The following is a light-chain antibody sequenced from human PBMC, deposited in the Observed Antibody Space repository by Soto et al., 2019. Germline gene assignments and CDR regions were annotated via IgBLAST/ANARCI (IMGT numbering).Light chain of an antibody. CDR3: QQANRFPRI. Sequence: DIQMTQSPPSLSASVGDRVTIICRASQDIRGWLAWYQKKPGKGPKLLIHGASNLQTGVPSRCSGSGSGTEFTLTIDNLQAEDFATYFCQQANRFPRIFGPGTTVEIK. CDR2: GAS. J-gene: IGKJ3*01. V-gene: IGKV1-12*01. CDR1: QDIRGW.